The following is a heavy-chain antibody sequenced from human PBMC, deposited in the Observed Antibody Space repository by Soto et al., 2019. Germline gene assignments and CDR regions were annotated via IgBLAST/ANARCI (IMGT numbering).Heavy chain of an antibody. Sequence: SETLSLTCTVSGGSISSSSYYWGWIRQPPGKGLEWIGSIYYSGSTYYNPSLKSRVTISRDNSKKTLYLQMNSLRPEDTALYYCAKDEYYYSRSGYYIFDSWGQGTLVTVSS. CDR3: AKDEYYYSRSGYYIFDS. CDR2: IYYSGST. CDR1: GGSISSSSYY. D-gene: IGHD3-22*01. V-gene: IGHV4-39*02. J-gene: IGHJ4*02.